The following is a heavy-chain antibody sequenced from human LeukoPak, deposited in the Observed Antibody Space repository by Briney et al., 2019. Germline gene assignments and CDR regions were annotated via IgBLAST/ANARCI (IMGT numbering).Heavy chain of an antibody. CDR2: ISYDGSNK. D-gene: IGHD2-21*02. J-gene: IGHJ4*02. V-gene: IGHV3-30-3*01. CDR3: ARDCGGDCWFDY. CDR1: GFTFSSYA. Sequence: GRSLRLSCAASGFTFSSYAMHWVRQAPGKGLGWVAVISYDGSNKYYADSVKGRFTISRDNSKNTLYLQMNSLRAEDTAVYYCARDCGGDCWFDYWGQGTLVTVSS.